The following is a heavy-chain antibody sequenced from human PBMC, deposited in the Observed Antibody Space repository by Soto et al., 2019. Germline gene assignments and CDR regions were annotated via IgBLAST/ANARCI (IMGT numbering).Heavy chain of an antibody. J-gene: IGHJ4*02. CDR1: GGTFSSYA. Sequence: SVKVSCKASGGTFSSYAISWVRQAPGQGLEWMGGIIPIFGTANYAQKFQGRVTITADESTSTAYMELSSLRSEDTAVYYCARVSLIAVAGTGHLTYFDYWGQGTLVTVSS. V-gene: IGHV1-69*13. CDR3: ARVSLIAVAGTGHLTYFDY. D-gene: IGHD6-19*01. CDR2: IIPIFGTA.